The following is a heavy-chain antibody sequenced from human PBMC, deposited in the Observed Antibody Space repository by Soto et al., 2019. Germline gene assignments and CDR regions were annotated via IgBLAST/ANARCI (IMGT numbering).Heavy chain of an antibody. Sequence: ASVKVSCKASGSSFIDYRILWVRQAPGQSLEWLGWINAGNGNTKYSHKLQDRVTITSDTSATTTYMELRSLRSEDTAVFYFARSAKKTWLPGFWDPGTLVIASS. CDR1: GSSFIDYR. CDR2: INAGNGNT. CDR3: ARSAKKTWLPGF. J-gene: IGHJ1*01. V-gene: IGHV1-3*01. D-gene: IGHD5-12*01.